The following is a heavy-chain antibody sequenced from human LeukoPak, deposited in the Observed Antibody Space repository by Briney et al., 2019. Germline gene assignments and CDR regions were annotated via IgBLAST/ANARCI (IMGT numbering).Heavy chain of an antibody. J-gene: IGHJ3*01. Sequence: PGGSLRLSCAASVFTFNNYAMSWVRQAPGKGLEWVANIKQDGSEKHYVDSVKGRFTISRDNAKNSLYLQMNSLRVDDTAVYYCARDRGGAESHGFDAFDLWGQGTIVTVSS. D-gene: IGHD2-15*01. CDR2: IKQDGSEK. CDR3: ARDRGGAESHGFDAFDL. V-gene: IGHV3-7*01. CDR1: VFTFNNYA.